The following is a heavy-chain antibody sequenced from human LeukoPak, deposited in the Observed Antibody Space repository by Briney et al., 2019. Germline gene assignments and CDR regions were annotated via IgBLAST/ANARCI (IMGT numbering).Heavy chain of an antibody. V-gene: IGHV3-48*03. CDR3: ARSMVTNYFDF. CDR2: ISRSGATV. D-gene: IGHD2-21*02. Sequence: PGGSLRLSCVASGFTFSSYEMTWVRQAPGKGLEWLSYISRSGATVNDADSVKGRFTISRDDAKQSLYLQMNSLRAEDTAVYYCARSMVTNYFDFWGQGSLVTVSS. J-gene: IGHJ4*02. CDR1: GFTFSSYE.